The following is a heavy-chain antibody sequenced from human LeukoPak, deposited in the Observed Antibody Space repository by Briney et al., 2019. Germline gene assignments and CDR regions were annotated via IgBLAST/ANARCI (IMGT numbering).Heavy chain of an antibody. CDR2: IYSGGST. CDR1: GFTFDDYA. D-gene: IGHD1-26*01. Sequence: GGSLRLSCAVSGFTFDDYAMHWVRQAPGKGLEWVSLIYSGGSTYYADSVKGRFTISRDNSKNTLYLQMNSLRAEDTAVYYCAKHSHDDSAPRWETHYDAWGQGALVIVSS. J-gene: IGHJ5*02. CDR3: AKHSHDDSAPRWETHYDA. V-gene: IGHV3-66*01.